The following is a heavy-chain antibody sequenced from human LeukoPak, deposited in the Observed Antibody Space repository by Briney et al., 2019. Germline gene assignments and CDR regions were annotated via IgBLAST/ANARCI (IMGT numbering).Heavy chain of an antibody. Sequence: GGSLRLSCAASGFTFSNFGMSWVRQAPEKGLEWVSSVTISGDNTHYAESVKGRFTISRDNSKGTLYLLMSSLRADDTAVYYCARGRGRNPSGYYYYMDVWGKGTTVTISS. CDR3: ARGRGRNPSGYYYYMDV. J-gene: IGHJ6*04. CDR2: VTISGDNT. D-gene: IGHD3-16*01. V-gene: IGHV3-23*01. CDR1: GFTFSNFG.